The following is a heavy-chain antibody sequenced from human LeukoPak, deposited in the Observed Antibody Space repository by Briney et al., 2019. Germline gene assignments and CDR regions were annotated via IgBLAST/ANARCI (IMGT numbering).Heavy chain of an antibody. V-gene: IGHV4-4*07. CDR3: ARAYYDILTGLNWFDP. D-gene: IGHD3-9*01. J-gene: IGHJ5*02. Sequence: SETLSLTCTVSGGSISSYYWSWIRQPAGKGLEWIGRIYTSGSTNYNPSLKSRVTMSVGTSKNQFSLKLSSVTAADTAVYYCARAYYDILTGLNWFDPWGQGTLVTVSS. CDR2: IYTSGST. CDR1: GGSISSYY.